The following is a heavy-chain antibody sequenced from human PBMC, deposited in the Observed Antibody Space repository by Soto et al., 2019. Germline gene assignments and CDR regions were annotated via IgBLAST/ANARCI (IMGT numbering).Heavy chain of an antibody. V-gene: IGHV3-48*02. CDR3: AREKEGYRSVYYYYYGMDV. CDR1: GFTFSSYS. D-gene: IGHD6-13*01. CDR2: ISSSSSTI. Sequence: HPGGSLRLSCAASGFTFSSYSMNWVRQAPGKGLEWVSYISSSSSTIYYADSVKGRFTISRDNAKNSLYLQMNSLRDEDTAVYYCAREKEGYRSVYYYYYGMDVWGQGTTVTVSS. J-gene: IGHJ6*02.